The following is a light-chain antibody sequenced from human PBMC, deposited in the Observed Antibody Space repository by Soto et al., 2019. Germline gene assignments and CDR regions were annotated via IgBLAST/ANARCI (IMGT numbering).Light chain of an antibody. CDR1: QSIRSW. CDR3: LQHNSYPWT. J-gene: IGKJ1*01. Sequence: DIQMTQSPSILSASVGDRVTITCRASQSIRSWLAWYQQKPGKAPKLLIYDAYSLESGVPSRFSGSGSGTEFTLTISSLQPEDFATYYCLQHNSYPWTFGQGTKVDI. V-gene: IGKV1-5*01. CDR2: DAY.